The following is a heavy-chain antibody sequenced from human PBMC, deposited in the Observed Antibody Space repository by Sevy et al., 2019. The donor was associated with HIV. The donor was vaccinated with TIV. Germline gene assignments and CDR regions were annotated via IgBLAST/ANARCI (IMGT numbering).Heavy chain of an antibody. J-gene: IGHJ4*02. CDR2: ISYDGSNK. D-gene: IGHD2-2*01. CDR1: GFTFSSYG. V-gene: IGHV3-30*18. Sequence: GGSLRLSCAASGFTFSSYGMHWVRQAPGKGLEWVAVISYDGSNKYYADSVKGRFTISRDNSNNTLYLQMNSLRAEDTAVYYCAKDLRGKVPAAELCDYWGQGTLVTVSS. CDR3: AKDLRGKVPAAELCDY.